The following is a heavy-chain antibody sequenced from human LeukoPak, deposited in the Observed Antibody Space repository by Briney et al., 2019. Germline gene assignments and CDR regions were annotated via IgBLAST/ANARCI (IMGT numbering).Heavy chain of an antibody. D-gene: IGHD2-2*01. CDR3: TTLLIGQLLPNWFDP. V-gene: IGHV3-15*01. CDR1: GFTFSNAW. Sequence: PGGSLRLSCAASGFTFSNAWMSWVRQAPGKGLEWVGRIKSKTDGGTTDYAAPVKGRFTISRDDSKNTLYLQMNSLKTEDTAVYYCTTLLIGQLLPNWFDPWGQGTLVTVSS. J-gene: IGHJ5*02. CDR2: IKSKTDGGTT.